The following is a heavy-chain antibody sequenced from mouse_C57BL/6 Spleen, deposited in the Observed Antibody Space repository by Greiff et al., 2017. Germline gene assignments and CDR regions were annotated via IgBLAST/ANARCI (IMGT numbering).Heavy chain of an antibody. CDR1: GFTFSDYY. CDR3: ARGGLLRGYFDY. D-gene: IGHD2-3*01. Sequence: EVKLVESEGGLVQPGSSMKLSCTASGFTFSDYYMAWVRQVPEKGLEWVANINYDGSSTYYLDSLKSRFIISRDNAKNILYLQMSSLKSEDTATYYCARGGLLRGYFDYWGQGTNLTVSS. V-gene: IGHV5-16*01. J-gene: IGHJ2*01. CDR2: INYDGSST.